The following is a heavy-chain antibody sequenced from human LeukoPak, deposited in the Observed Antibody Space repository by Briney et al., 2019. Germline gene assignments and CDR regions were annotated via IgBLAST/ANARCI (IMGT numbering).Heavy chain of an antibody. CDR2: MKSKTDGGTT. CDR3: TTDLGLAYCGGDCYSLGY. V-gene: IGHV3-15*01. CDR1: GFTFSNAW. D-gene: IGHD2-21*02. J-gene: IGHJ4*02. Sequence: KSGGSLRLSCAASGFTFSNAWMSWVRQAPGKGLEWVGRMKSKTDGGTTDYAAPVKGRFTISRDDSKNTLYLQINSLKTEDTAVYYCTTDLGLAYCGGDCYSLGYWGQGTLVTVSS.